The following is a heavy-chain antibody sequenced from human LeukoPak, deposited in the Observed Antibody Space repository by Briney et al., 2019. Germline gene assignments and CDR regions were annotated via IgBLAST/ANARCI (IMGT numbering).Heavy chain of an antibody. V-gene: IGHV1-2*02. CDR3: ARTSSLRFFDY. CDR2: INPRSGGT. CDR1: GYTFTVYY. D-gene: IGHD4-17*01. Sequence: ASVKVSCKASGYTFTVYYILWVRQAPGQGLEWMGWINPRSGGTDYAENFQGRVTMTRDTSITTAYMEVSRLRSDDTAVYYCARTSSLRFFDYWGQGTLVTVSS. J-gene: IGHJ4*02.